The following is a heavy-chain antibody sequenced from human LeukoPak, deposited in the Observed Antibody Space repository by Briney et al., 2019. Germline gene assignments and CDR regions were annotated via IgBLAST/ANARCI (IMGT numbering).Heavy chain of an antibody. CDR1: SFSYKPYF. V-gene: IGHV3-11*04. CDR2: ITNIGQST. D-gene: IGHD1-26*01. J-gene: IGHJ4*02. Sequence: GGPLRLPCNASSFSYKPYFISWLREAPGKGLEWVGYITNIGQSTNYADAVKGRFINSRNNTKKAIYLEMTDLKAEDTAVYYVSREASGNYHVFDSWGQGTLVTVSS. CDR3: SREASGNYHVFDS.